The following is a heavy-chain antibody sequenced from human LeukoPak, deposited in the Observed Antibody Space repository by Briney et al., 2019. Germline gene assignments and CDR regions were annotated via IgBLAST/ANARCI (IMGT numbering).Heavy chain of an antibody. CDR1: GGSFSGYY. CDR3: ARERGYSYGFDP. Sequence: PSETLPLTCAVYGGSFSGYYWSWIRQPPGKGLEWIGEINHSGSTNYNPSLKSRVTISVDTSKNQFSLKLSSVTAADTAVYYCARERGYSYGFDPWGQGTLVTVSS. J-gene: IGHJ5*02. D-gene: IGHD5-18*01. V-gene: IGHV4-34*01. CDR2: INHSGST.